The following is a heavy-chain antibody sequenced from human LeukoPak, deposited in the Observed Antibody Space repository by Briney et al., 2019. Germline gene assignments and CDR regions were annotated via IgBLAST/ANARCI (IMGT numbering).Heavy chain of an antibody. CDR3: ARVARGVPFGYISFDY. Sequence: PGMSLRLSCAASGFTFSDYYMSWIRQAPGKGLEWVSYISSSSSYTNYADSVKGRFTISRDNAKNSLYLQMNSLRAEDTAVYYCARVARGVPFGYISFDYWGQGTLVTVSS. V-gene: IGHV3-11*05. D-gene: IGHD3-10*01. J-gene: IGHJ4*02. CDR1: GFTFSDYY. CDR2: ISSSSSYT.